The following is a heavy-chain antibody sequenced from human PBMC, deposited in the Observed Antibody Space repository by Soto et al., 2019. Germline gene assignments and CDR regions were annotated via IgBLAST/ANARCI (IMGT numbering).Heavy chain of an antibody. Sequence: SETLSLTCTVSGDSITSNSYYWGWIRQPPGKGLEWIGSIYYSGSTYYNPSLKSRVTISVDTSKNQFSLKLSSVTAADTAVYYCARRYGGAFDYWGQGTLVTVSS. CDR1: GDSITSNSYY. J-gene: IGHJ4*02. V-gene: IGHV4-39*01. CDR3: ARRYGGAFDY. D-gene: IGHD2-21*01. CDR2: IYYSGST.